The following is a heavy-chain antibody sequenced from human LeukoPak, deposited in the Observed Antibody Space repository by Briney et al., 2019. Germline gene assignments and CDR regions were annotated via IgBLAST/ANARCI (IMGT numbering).Heavy chain of an antibody. CDR1: GFTFSNYA. J-gene: IGHJ4*02. V-gene: IGHV3-23*01. CDR2: ITGNALNT. Sequence: GGSLRLSCAASGFTFSNYAMSWVRQAPGEGLEWVSSITGNALNTYQADFIKGRFTISRDDSKNTLYLHLSSLRVEDTAVYYCAKLQDFYDNSGYSYFDNWGQGTLVTVSS. D-gene: IGHD3-22*01. CDR3: AKLQDFYDNSGYSYFDN.